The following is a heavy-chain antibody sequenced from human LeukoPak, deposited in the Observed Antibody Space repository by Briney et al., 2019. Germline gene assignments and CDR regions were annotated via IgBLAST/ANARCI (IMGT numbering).Heavy chain of an antibody. V-gene: IGHV3-30-3*01. D-gene: IGHD2-2*01. CDR3: ARVGCSSTSCKGPMDV. Sequence: LGGSLRLSCAASGFTFSSYAMHWVRQAPGKGLEWVAIISFDGSNKYYADSVKGRFTISRDNSKNSLYLQMNSLRAEDTAVYYCARVGCSSTSCKGPMDVWGKGTTVTVSS. CDR2: ISFDGSNK. CDR1: GFTFSSYA. J-gene: IGHJ6*03.